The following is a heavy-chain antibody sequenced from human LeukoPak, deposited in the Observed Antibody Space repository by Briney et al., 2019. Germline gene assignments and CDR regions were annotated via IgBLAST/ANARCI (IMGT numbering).Heavy chain of an antibody. J-gene: IGHJ4*02. Sequence: PGGSLRLSCAASGFTFSSYDMHWVRQAPGKGLEWVAVISYDGSNKYYADSVKGRFTISRDNSKNTLYLQMNSLRAEDTAVYYCAKQPDDILTGFYDYFDYWGQGTLVTVSS. V-gene: IGHV3-30*18. CDR1: GFTFSSYD. CDR3: AKQPDDILTGFYDYFDY. D-gene: IGHD3-9*01. CDR2: ISYDGSNK.